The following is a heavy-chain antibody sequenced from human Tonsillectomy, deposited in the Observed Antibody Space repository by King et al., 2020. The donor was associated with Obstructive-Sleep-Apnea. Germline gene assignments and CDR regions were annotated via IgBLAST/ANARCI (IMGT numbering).Heavy chain of an antibody. CDR2: IYYSGST. CDR1: GGSISSYY. Sequence: QLQESGPGLVKPSETLSLTCTVSGGSISSYYWSWIRQPPGKGLEWIGYIYYSGSTNYNPSLKSRVTISVDPSKNQFSLKLSSVTAADTAVYYCASSTYYYGSGSGKIDYWGQGTLVTVSS. D-gene: IGHD3-10*01. CDR3: ASSTYYYGSGSGKIDY. J-gene: IGHJ4*02. V-gene: IGHV4-59*01.